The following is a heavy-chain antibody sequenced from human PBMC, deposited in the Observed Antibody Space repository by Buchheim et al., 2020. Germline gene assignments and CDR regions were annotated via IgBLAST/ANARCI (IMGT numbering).Heavy chain of an antibody. CDR2: ICPDGRFT. D-gene: IGHD4-17*01. CDR1: GFTFSVYC. CDR3: VRDENGDKVLGH. J-gene: IGHJ4*02. V-gene: IGHV3-74*01. Sequence: EVELVESGGALVQPGGSLRLSCAASGFTFSVYCMHWVRQVPGKGLVWVSRICPDGRFTDYADSVNGRFTISRDNAKNTLYLQMNSLRAEDTAVYYCVRDENGDKVLGHWGQGTL.